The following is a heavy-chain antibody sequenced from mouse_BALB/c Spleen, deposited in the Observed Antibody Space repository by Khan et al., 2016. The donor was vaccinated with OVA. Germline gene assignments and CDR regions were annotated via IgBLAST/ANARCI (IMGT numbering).Heavy chain of an antibody. J-gene: IGHJ2*01. CDR1: GYSFTGYF. CDR3: ARIYRSDFDY. CDR2: INPHSGDT. D-gene: IGHD1-1*01. V-gene: IGHV1-20*02. Sequence: EVQLQQSGPELVKPGASVKISCKASGYSFTGYFMNWVMQSHGKSLEWIGRINPHSGDTFYNQKFKGKATLTADTSSSTAHMELRSLSSEDSAVDDCARIYRSDFDYWGQGTTLTVSS.